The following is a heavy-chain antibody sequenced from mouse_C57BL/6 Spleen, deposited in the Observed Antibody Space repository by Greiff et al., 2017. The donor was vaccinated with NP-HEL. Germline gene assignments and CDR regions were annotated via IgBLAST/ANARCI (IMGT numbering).Heavy chain of an antibody. CDR3: TTGLRRGFAY. CDR1: GYTFTSYW. V-gene: IGHV1-5*01. D-gene: IGHD2-4*01. J-gene: IGHJ3*01. CDR2: IYPGNSDT. Sequence: VHVKQSGTVLARPGASVKMSCKTSGYTFTSYWMHWVKQRPGQGLEWIGAIYPGNSDTSYNQKFKGKAKLTAVTSASTAYMELSSLTNEDSAVYYCTTGLRRGFAYWGQGTLVTVSA.